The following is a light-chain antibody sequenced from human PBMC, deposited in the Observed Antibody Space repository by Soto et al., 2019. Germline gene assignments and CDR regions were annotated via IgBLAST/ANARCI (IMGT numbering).Light chain of an antibody. CDR3: QQYNSYPWT. V-gene: IGKV1-5*03. CDR2: KAS. Sequence: DIQMTQSPSTLSASVGDRVTITCRASQSISSWLAWYQQKPGKAPKLLIYKASSLESGVPSRFSGSGSGTEFTLTISSLQPDHFATYYCQQYNSYPWTFGQGTKVEI. J-gene: IGKJ1*01. CDR1: QSISSW.